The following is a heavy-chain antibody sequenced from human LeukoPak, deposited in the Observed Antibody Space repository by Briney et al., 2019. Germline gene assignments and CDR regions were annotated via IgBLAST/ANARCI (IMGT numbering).Heavy chain of an antibody. CDR3: ARMQQLVRPYYYYGMDV. J-gene: IGHJ6*02. CDR1: GGTFSSYA. D-gene: IGHD6-13*01. CDR2: IIPIFGTA. Sequence: ASVKVSCKASGGTFSSYAISWVRQAPGQGLEWMGGIIPIFGTANYAQKFQGRVTITADESTSTAYMELSSLRSEDTAVYYCARMQQLVRPYYYYGMDVWGQGTTVTVSS. V-gene: IGHV1-69*13.